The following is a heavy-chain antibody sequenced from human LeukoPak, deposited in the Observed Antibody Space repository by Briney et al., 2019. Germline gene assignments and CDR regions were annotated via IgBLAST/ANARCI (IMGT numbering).Heavy chain of an antibody. Sequence: PGGSLRLSCAASGFTFSNAWMSWVRQAPGKGLEWVGRIKSKTDGGTTDYAAPVKGRFTISRDDSKNTLYLQMNSLKTEDTAVYYCTTEIAAAGSFDYWGQGTLVTVSS. V-gene: IGHV3-15*01. J-gene: IGHJ4*02. CDR1: GFTFSNAW. CDR2: IKSKTDGGTT. D-gene: IGHD6-13*01. CDR3: TTEIAAAGSFDY.